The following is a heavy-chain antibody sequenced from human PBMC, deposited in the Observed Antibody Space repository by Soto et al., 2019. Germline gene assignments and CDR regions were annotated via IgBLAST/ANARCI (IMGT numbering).Heavy chain of an antibody. D-gene: IGHD3-22*01. CDR1: GGSFSGYY. V-gene: IGHV4-34*01. J-gene: IGHJ4*02. CDR2: IYYSGSA. CDR3: ARATYYSDTGGSPPLDY. Sequence: PSETLSLTCAVYGGSFSGYYWSWIRQPPGKGLEWIGYIYYSGSANYNPSLKSRVTISVDTSRNQFSLKLNSVTAADTAVYFCARATYYSDTGGSPPLDYWGQGTLVTVSS.